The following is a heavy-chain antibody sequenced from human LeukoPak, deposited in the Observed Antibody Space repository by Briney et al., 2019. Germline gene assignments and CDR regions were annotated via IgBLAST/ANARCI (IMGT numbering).Heavy chain of an antibody. V-gene: IGHV3-23*01. CDR2: ISGSGGTT. J-gene: IGHJ3*02. CDR3: AKIRSAVVMTRGAFDI. CDR1: GFTFSSYG. D-gene: IGHD2-2*01. Sequence: GGSLRLSCAASGFTFSSYGMTWVRQAPGKGLEWVSVISGSGGTTYYADSVRGRFTISRDNWKNTLYLQMNSLRVEDTAVYYCAKIRSAVVMTRGAFDIWGQGTMVTVSS.